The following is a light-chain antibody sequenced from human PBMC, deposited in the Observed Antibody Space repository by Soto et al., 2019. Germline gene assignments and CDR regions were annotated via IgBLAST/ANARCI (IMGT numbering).Light chain of an antibody. Sequence: QSVLTQPPSASGTPGQRVTISCSGSSSNIGSNYVYWYQQLPGTAPKLLIYRNNQRPSGVPDRFSGSKSGTSASLAISGLRSEADAYYYCAAWDDSLSGRRVFGGGTKLTLL. V-gene: IGLV1-47*01. CDR1: SSNIGSNY. J-gene: IGLJ3*02. CDR3: AAWDDSLSGRRV. CDR2: RNN.